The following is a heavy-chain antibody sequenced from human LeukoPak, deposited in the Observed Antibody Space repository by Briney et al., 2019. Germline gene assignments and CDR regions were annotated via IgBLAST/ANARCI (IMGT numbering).Heavy chain of an antibody. D-gene: IGHD5-18*01. Sequence: GGSLRLSCAASGLTFSSYAMHWVRQAPGKGLEWVAVISHDAGNKYYADSVKGRFTISRDNSQNTVYLQMNSLRADDTAVYYCAKGDLVDTAMVEDWGQGTLVTVSS. CDR2: ISHDAGNK. J-gene: IGHJ4*02. V-gene: IGHV3-30*18. CDR3: AKGDLVDTAMVED. CDR1: GLTFSSYA.